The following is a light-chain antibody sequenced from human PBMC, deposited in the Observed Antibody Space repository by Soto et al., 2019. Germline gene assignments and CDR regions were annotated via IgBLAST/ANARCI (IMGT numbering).Light chain of an antibody. CDR2: DVS. CDR3: CSYAGSYPFV. V-gene: IGLV2-11*01. J-gene: IGLJ1*01. Sequence: QSALTQPLSVSGSPGQSVTISCTGTSSDVGGYNYVSWYQQHPGKAPKLMIYDVSKRPSGVPDRFSGSKSGNTASLTISGLQAEDEADYYCCSYAGSYPFVFGTGTKVTVL. CDR1: SSDVGGYNY.